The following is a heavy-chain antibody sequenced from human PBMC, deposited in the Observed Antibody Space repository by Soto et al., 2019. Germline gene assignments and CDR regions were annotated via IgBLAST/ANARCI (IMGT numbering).Heavy chain of an antibody. D-gene: IGHD1-1*01. CDR1: GFTFDDYA. J-gene: IGHJ5*02. Sequence: PGGSLRLSCAASGFTFDDYAMHWVRQAPGKGLEWVSGISWNSGSIGYADSVKGRFTISRDNAKNSLYLQMNSLRAEGTALYYCAKPGTNGGWFDPWGQGTLVTVSS. CDR3: AKPGTNGGWFDP. CDR2: ISWNSGSI. V-gene: IGHV3-9*01.